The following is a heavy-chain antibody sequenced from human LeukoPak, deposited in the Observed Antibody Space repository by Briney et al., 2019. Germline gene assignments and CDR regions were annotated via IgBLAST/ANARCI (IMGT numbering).Heavy chain of an antibody. CDR1: GFTFSDYY. J-gene: IGHJ6*02. Sequence: GGSLRLSCAASGFTFSDYYMSWIRQAPGKGLEWVSYITSSAGTIYYADSVKGRFTISRDNAKNSLFLQMNSLRAEDTAVYYCARGPTVTFNYHYGMDVWGQGTTVTVSS. CDR3: ARGPTVTFNYHYGMDV. CDR2: ITSSAGTI. V-gene: IGHV3-11*01. D-gene: IGHD4-17*01.